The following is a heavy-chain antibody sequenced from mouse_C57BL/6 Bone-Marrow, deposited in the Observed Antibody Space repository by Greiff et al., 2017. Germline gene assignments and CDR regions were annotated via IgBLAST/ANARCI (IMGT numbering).Heavy chain of an antibody. V-gene: IGHV1-81*01. D-gene: IGHD2-4*01. J-gene: IGHJ3*01. CDR2: IYPRSGNT. CDR1: GYTFTSYG. Sequence: QVQLKESGAELARPGASVKLSCKASGYTFTSYGISWVKQRTGQGLEWIGEIYPRSGNTYYNEKFKGKATLTADNSSSTAYMELRSLPSEGSAVYFGARLYYDYWGFAYWGQGTLVTVSS. CDR3: ARLYYDYWGFAY.